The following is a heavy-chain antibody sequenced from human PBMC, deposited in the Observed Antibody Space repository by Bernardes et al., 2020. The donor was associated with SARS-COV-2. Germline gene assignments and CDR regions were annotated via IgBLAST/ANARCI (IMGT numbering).Heavy chain of an antibody. D-gene: IGHD3-10*01. J-gene: IGHJ4*02. CDR1: GFTFSSYA. V-gene: IGHV3-23*01. CDR3: AKGNYYGSGSYVDFDY. CDR2: ISGSGGST. Sequence: GGSLRLSCAASGFTFSSYAMSWVRQAPGKGLEWVSAISGSGGSTYYADSVKGRFTISRDNSKNTLYLQMNSLRAEDTAVYYCAKGNYYGSGSYVDFDYWGQGTLVTVSS.